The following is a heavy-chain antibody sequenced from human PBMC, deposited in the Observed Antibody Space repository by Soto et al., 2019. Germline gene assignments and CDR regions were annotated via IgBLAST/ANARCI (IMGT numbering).Heavy chain of an antibody. Sequence: SVKVSCKASGGTFSSYAISWVRQAPGQGLEWMGGIIPIFGTANYAQKFQGRVTITADESTSTAYMELSSLRSEDTAVYYCARARGIAARAETYYYYRMDVWGQGTTVTASS. D-gene: IGHD6-6*01. CDR1: GGTFSSYA. V-gene: IGHV1-69*13. J-gene: IGHJ6*02. CDR2: IIPIFGTA. CDR3: ARARGIAARAETYYYYRMDV.